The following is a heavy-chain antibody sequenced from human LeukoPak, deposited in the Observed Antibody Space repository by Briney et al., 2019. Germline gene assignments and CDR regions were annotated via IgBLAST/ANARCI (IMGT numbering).Heavy chain of an antibody. CDR2: ISSSSSYI. V-gene: IGHV3-21*01. D-gene: IGHD6-6*01. CDR3: ARAPRPLNNWFDP. Sequence: PGGSLRLSCAASGFTFSSYSMNWVRQAPGKGLEWVSSISSSSSYIYYADSVKGRFTISRDNAKNSLYLQMNSLRAEDTAVYYCARAPRPLNNWFDPWGQGTLVTVSS. CDR1: GFTFSSYS. J-gene: IGHJ5*02.